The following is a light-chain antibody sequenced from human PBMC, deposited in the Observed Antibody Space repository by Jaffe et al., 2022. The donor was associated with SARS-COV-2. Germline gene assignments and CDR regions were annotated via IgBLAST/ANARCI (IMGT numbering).Light chain of an antibody. CDR2: EVT. Sequence: QSALTQPPSVSGSPGQSVTISCTGTSSDVGRYDRVSWYQQPPGTAPKLIIYEVTNRPSGVPDRFSGSKSGNTASLTISGLQAEDEADYYCSSFTSSTTWVFGGGTKLTVL. CDR3: SSFTSSTTWV. CDR1: SSDVGRYDR. J-gene: IGLJ3*02. V-gene: IGLV2-18*02.